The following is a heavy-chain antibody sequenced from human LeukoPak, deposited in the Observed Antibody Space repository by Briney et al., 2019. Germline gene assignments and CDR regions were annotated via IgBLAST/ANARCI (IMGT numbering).Heavy chain of an antibody. J-gene: IGHJ6*02. D-gene: IGHD3-16*01. CDR3: ANDPNTFLGGMDV. CDR2: ISWNSGSI. V-gene: IGHV3-9*01. CDR1: GFTFDDYA. Sequence: GGSLRLSCAASGFTFDDYAMHWVRQAPGKGLEWVSGISWNSGSIGYADFVKGRFTISRDNAKNSLYLQMNSLRAEDTALYYCANDPNTFLGGMDVWGQGTTVTVSS.